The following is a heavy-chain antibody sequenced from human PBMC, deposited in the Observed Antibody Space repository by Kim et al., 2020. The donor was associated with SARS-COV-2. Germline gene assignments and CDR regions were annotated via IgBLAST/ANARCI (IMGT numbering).Heavy chain of an antibody. CDR3: ARGERRFDP. CDR2: INHSGST. Sequence: AETLSLTCAVYGGSFSGYYWSWIRQPPGKGLEWIGEINHSGSTNYNPSLKSRVTISVETSKNQFSLKLSSVTAADTAVYYCARGERRFDPWCQGTLFTVS. CDR1: GGSFSGYY. V-gene: IGHV4-34*01. J-gene: IGHJ5*02.